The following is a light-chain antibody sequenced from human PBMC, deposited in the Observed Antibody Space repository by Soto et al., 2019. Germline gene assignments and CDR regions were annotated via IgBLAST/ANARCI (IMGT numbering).Light chain of an antibody. CDR2: DNN. V-gene: IGLV1-51*01. CDR3: GTWDNSLSAGV. J-gene: IGLJ2*01. Sequence: QSVLTQPPSVSAAPGQKVTISCSGSTSNIGNDYISWYQHVPGTDPKLLIYDNNKRPSGIPDRFSGSKSGTSATLGITGLQTGDEADYYCGTWDNSLSAGVFGGGTKLTVL. CDR1: TSNIGNDY.